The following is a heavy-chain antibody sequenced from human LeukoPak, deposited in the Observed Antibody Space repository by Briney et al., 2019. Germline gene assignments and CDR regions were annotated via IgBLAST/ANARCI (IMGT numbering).Heavy chain of an antibody. CDR3: AELGITMIGGV. D-gene: IGHD3-10*02. V-gene: IGHV3-48*03. J-gene: IGHJ6*04. CDR1: GFAFSSYE. Sequence: GGSLRLSCVASGFAFSSYEMNWVRQAPGKGLEWVSYISSSGSTIYYAGSAKGRFTISRDNATNSLYLQMNSLRAEDTAVYYCAELGITMIGGVWGKGTTVTISS. CDR2: ISSSGSTI.